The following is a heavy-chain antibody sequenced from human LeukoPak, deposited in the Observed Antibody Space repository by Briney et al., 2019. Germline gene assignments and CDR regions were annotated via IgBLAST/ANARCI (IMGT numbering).Heavy chain of an antibody. J-gene: IGHJ5*02. CDR1: GFTFSSYW. D-gene: IGHD2-2*01. Sequence: GGSLRLSCAASGFTFSSYWMSWVRQAPGKGLEWVANIKEDGSAQYYVDSVKGRFTISRDNAQNSLNLQMNSLRAEDTAVYYCATSSNAPGNHWGQGTLVTVSS. V-gene: IGHV3-7*01. CDR2: IKEDGSAQ. CDR3: ATSSNAPGNH.